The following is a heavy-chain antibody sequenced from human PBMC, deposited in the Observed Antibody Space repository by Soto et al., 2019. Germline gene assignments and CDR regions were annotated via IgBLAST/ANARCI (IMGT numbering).Heavy chain of an antibody. CDR3: ARDSEDCSSTSCREYFQH. CDR2: INPSGGST. Sequence: ASVQVSCQASGYTFTRYYMHWVRQAPGQGLEWMGIINPSGGSTSYAQNFQGRVTMTRDTSTSTVYMELSSLRSEDTAVYYCARDSEDCSSTSCREYFQHWGQGTLVTVSS. CDR1: GYTFTRYY. V-gene: IGHV1-46*01. J-gene: IGHJ1*01. D-gene: IGHD2-2*01.